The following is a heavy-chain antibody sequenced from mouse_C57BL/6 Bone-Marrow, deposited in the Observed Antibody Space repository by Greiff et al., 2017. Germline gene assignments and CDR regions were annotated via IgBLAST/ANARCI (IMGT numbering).Heavy chain of an antibody. Sequence: VKVVESGPELVKPGASVKISCKASGYSFTSYYIHWVKQRPGQGLEWIGWIYPGSGNTKYNEKFKGKATLTADTSSSTAYMQLSSLTSEDSAVYYCARDGSGYWYFDVWGTGTTVTVSS. D-gene: IGHD1-1*01. J-gene: IGHJ1*03. CDR2: IYPGSGNT. CDR1: GYSFTSYY. CDR3: ARDGSGYWYFDV. V-gene: IGHV1-66*01.